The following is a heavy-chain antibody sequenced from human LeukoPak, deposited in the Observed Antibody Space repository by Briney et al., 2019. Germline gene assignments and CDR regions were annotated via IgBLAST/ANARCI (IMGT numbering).Heavy chain of an antibody. D-gene: IGHD1-1*01. J-gene: IGHJ4*02. Sequence: GGSLRLSCAASGFTFSTYWMHWVRQAPGKGLVWVSRIDGEGSVTKYTDSVKGRFTNSRDNAKNTVYLQMNSLRAEDTAVYYCTTGGSYFFDYWGQGTLVTVSS. CDR2: IDGEGSVT. CDR1: GFTFSTYW. CDR3: TTGGSYFFDY. V-gene: IGHV3-74*01.